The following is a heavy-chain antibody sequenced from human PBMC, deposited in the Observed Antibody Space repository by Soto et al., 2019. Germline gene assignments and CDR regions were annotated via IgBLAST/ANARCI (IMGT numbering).Heavy chain of an antibody. D-gene: IGHD2-2*01. CDR3: ARDSRSYCSSTSCYDYYGMDV. CDR2: IYYSGST. V-gene: IGHV4-31*03. Sequence: QVQLQESGPGLVKPSQTLSLTCTVSGGSISSGGYYWSWIRQHPGKGLEWIGYIYYSGSTYYNPSLKSRVTISVDTSKNQFPLKLSSVTAADTAVYYCARDSRSYCSSTSCYDYYGMDVWGQGTTVTVSS. J-gene: IGHJ6*02. CDR1: GGSISSGGYY.